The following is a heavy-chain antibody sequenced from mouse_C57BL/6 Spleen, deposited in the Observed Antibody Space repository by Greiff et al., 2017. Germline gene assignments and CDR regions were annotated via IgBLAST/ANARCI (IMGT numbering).Heavy chain of an antibody. Sequence: QVQLQQPGAELVMPGASVKLSCKASGYTFTSYWMPWVKQRPGQGLEWIGEIDPSDSSTNYNQKFKGKSTLTVDKSASTAYMQLNSLTSEVSAVYNCSRQEFITTVAVYFDYWGQGTTLTVSS. CDR2: IDPSDSST. J-gene: IGHJ2*01. D-gene: IGHD1-1*01. CDR3: SRQEFITTVAVYFDY. CDR1: GYTFTSYW. V-gene: IGHV1-69*01.